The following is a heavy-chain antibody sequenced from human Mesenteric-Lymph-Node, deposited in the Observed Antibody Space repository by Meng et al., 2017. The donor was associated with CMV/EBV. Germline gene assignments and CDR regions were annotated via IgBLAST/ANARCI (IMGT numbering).Heavy chain of an antibody. D-gene: IGHD3-22*01. J-gene: IGHJ4*02. CDR3: ARDGYYYDRSGFYA. CDR2: VHHSGTT. Sequence: SETLFLTCTVSGGSVSSGSYYWSWIRQPPGKGLEWIGYVHHSGTTRYNPSLKSRVTISVDTSKNQFSLRLTSVITADTAVYYCARDGYYYDRSGFYAWGQGTLVTVSS. V-gene: IGHV4-61*01. CDR1: GGSVSSGSYY.